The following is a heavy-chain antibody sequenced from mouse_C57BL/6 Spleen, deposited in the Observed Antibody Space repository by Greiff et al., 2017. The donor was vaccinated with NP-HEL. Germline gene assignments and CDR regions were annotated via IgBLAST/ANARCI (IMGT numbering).Heavy chain of an antibody. CDR3: ARERVLRNYAMDY. Sequence: EGQPVEAGGGLVKPGGAPKHPRAAPGFTFSRYSMAWGRPTPEKRLEWVATISDGGSYTYYPDNVKGRFTISRDNAKNNLYLQMSHLKSEDTAMYYCARERVLRNYAMDYWGQGTSVTVSS. J-gene: IGHJ4*01. V-gene: IGHV5-4*01. D-gene: IGHD1-1*01. CDR2: ISDGGSYT. CDR1: GFTFSRYS.